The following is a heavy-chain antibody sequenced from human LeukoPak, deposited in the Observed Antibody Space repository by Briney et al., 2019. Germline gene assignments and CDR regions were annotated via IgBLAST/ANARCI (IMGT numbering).Heavy chain of an antibody. CDR3: ARDAAFPQYYYGSGSYYPGY. J-gene: IGHJ4*02. CDR2: IWYDGSNK. D-gene: IGHD3-10*01. Sequence: GRSLRLSCAASGCTFSSYGMHWVRQAPGKGLEWVAVIWYDGSNKYYADSVKGRFTISRDNSKNTLYLQMNSLRAEDTAVYYCARDAAFPQYYYGSGSYYPGYWGQGTLVTVSS. CDR1: GCTFSSYG. V-gene: IGHV3-33*01.